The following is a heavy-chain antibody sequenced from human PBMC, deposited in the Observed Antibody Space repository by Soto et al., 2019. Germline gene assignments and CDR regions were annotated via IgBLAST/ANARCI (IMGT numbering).Heavy chain of an antibody. CDR3: ARARLQLGSGWFDP. CDR2: INAGNGNT. D-gene: IGHD6-13*01. CDR1: GYTFTSYA. Sequence: SGAEVKKPGASVKVSCKASGYTFTSYAMHWVRQAPGQRLEWMGWINAGNGNTKYSQKFQGRVTITRDTSASTAYMELSSLRSEDTAVYYCARARLQLGSGWFDPWGQGTLVTVSS. J-gene: IGHJ5*02. V-gene: IGHV1-3*01.